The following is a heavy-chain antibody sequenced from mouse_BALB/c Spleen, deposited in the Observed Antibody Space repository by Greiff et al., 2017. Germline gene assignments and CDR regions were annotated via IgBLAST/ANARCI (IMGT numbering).Heavy chain of an antibody. V-gene: IGHV3-6*02. CDR3: ARDDESLWLRRAWFAY. CDR2: ISYDGSN. Sequence: EVKVEESGPGLVKPSQSLSLTCSVTGYSITSGYYWNWIRQFPGNKLEWMGYISYDGSNNYNPSLKNRISITRDTSKNQFFLKLNSVTTEDTATYYCARDDESLWLRRAWFAYWGQGTLVTVSA. J-gene: IGHJ3*01. CDR1: GYSITSGYY. D-gene: IGHD2-2*01.